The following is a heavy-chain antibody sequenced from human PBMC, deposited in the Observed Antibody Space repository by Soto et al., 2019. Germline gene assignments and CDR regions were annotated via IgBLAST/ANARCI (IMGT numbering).Heavy chain of an antibody. D-gene: IGHD1-1*01. CDR3: AKAERYYYYYHGMDV. CDR1: GFTFSSYA. CDR2: ISYDGSNK. Sequence: PGGSLRLSCAASGFTFSSYAMHWVRQAPGKGLEWVAVISYDGSNKYYADSVKGRFTISRDNSKNTLYLQMNSLRAEDTAVYYCAKAERYYYYYHGMDVWGQGTTVTVSS. V-gene: IGHV3-30-3*01. J-gene: IGHJ6*02.